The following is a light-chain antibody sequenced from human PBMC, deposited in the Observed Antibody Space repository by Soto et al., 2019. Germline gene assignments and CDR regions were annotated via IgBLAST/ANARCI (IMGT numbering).Light chain of an antibody. V-gene: IGKV1-5*01. CDR2: DAS. CDR3: QQYNSYSRK. Sequence: DIQMTQSPSTLSASVGDRVTITCRASQSISSWLAWYQQKPGKAPKLLIYDASSLESGVPSRFSGSGSGTEFTLNISSLQPDDFATYYCQQYNSYSRKFGQGPKVEIK. J-gene: IGKJ1*01. CDR1: QSISSW.